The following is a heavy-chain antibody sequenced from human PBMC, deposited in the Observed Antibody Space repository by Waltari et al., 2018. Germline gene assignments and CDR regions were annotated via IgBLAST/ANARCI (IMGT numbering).Heavy chain of an antibody. J-gene: IGHJ4*02. V-gene: IGHV4-38-2*01. CDR2: IYHDGKT. CDR1: GYSISSGFY. D-gene: IGHD3-22*01. CDR3: ARVGPYAGSGYYYGPWEY. Sequence: QVQLHESGPGLVKPSETLSLTCDVSGYSISSGFYWGWIQQPPGKGLDWIVSIYHDGKTHFSPSLQSRVTISVDTSKNQFSLKLKSVTAADTAVYYCARVGPYAGSGYYYGPWEYWGQGTLVAVSS.